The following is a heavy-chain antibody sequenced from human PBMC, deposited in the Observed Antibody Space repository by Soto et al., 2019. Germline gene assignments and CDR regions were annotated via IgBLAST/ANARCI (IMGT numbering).Heavy chain of an antibody. CDR3: ARALATNEGWFDP. D-gene: IGHD2-8*01. J-gene: IGHJ5*02. CDR2: IYYTGTS. Sequence: QVELQESGPGLVKPSETLSLTCKVSGASVSSGSYYWSWIRQPPGKGLEWIGYIYYTGTSDYNPSLKSRVTTSIDTSKNQISLNLNSVAAAATAVYYCARALATNEGWFDPWGQGRLVTVSS. V-gene: IGHV4-61*01. CDR1: GASVSSGSYY.